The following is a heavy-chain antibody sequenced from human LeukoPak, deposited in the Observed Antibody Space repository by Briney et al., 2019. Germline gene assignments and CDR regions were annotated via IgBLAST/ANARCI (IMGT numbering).Heavy chain of an antibody. Sequence: GPSLRLSCAASGFTFSNYGMHWVRQDAGRGLEWVPFLRYDGSSKYHADSVKGRFTISRENSKNTLYLLMNSLGVEDRAVYYCAKDRDYSSSWPRYYFDYWGQGTLVTVSS. J-gene: IGHJ4*02. V-gene: IGHV3-30*02. CDR3: AKDRDYSSSWPRYYFDY. CDR2: LRYDGSSK. CDR1: GFTFSNYG. D-gene: IGHD6-13*01.